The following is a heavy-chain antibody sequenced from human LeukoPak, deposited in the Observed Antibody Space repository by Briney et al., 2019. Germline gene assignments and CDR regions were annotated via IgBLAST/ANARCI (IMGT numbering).Heavy chain of an antibody. CDR2: ISGSGGST. J-gene: IGHJ4*02. CDR1: GFTFSSYA. D-gene: IGHD6-6*01. Sequence: GGSLGLSCAASGFTFSSYAMSWVRQAPGKGLEWVSAISGSGGSTYYADSVKGRFTISRDNSKNTLFLQMNSLRAEDTAVYYCAKDRLAARPSIVDFWGQGTLVTVSS. CDR3: AKDRLAARPSIVDF. V-gene: IGHV3-23*01.